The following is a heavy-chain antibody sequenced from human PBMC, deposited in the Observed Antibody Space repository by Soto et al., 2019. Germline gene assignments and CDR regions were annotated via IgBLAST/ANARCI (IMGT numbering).Heavy chain of an antibody. V-gene: IGHV3-23*01. CDR1: GINFIWFA. D-gene: IGHD6-13*01. Sequence: PEWSLRLSCAASGINFIWFAMGWVRQTTGKGLEWVSAISGSGGSTYYADSVKGRFTISRDNSKNTLYLQMNSLRAEDTAVYYCAKDVGSSSYGAFAIWVQGT. CDR3: AKDVGSSSYGAFAI. CDR2: ISGSGGST. J-gene: IGHJ3*02.